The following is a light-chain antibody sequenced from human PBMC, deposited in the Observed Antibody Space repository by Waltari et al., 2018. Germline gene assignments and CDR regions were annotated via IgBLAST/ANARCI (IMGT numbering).Light chain of an antibody. J-gene: IGLJ3*02. CDR3: ASYTNSDSEV. CDR2: YVS. V-gene: IGLV2-14*01. CDR1: SGDAGGYNY. Sequence: QSALTQPASASGSPGQPITISCTGTSGDAGGYNYVSWFQQHPGKVPKLIISYVSNRPSGVSDRFSGSKSGNTASLTISGLQAEDEASYYCASYTNSDSEVFGGGTKVTVL.